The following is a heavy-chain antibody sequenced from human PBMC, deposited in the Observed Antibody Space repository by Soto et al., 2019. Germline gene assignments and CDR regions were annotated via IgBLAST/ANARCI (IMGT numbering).Heavy chain of an antibody. J-gene: IGHJ4*02. CDR2: ISYDGSNK. Sequence: QVQLVESGGGVVQPGRSLRLSCAASGFTFSSYAMHWVRQAPGKGLEWVAVISYDGSNKYYADSVKGRFTISRDNSKNTLYLQMNSLRAEDTAVYYCARALYYYDISGYYYVLYWGQGTLVTVS. CDR1: GFTFSSYA. V-gene: IGHV3-30-3*01. CDR3: ARALYYYDISGYYYVLY. D-gene: IGHD3-22*01.